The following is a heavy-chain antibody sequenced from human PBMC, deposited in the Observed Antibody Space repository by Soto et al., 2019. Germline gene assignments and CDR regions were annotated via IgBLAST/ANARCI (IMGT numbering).Heavy chain of an antibody. J-gene: IGHJ6*03. CDR3: AGARITGTPFYYYYYYMDV. Sequence: ASVKVSCKASGGTFSSYTISWVRQAPGQGLEWMGRIIPILGIANYAQKFQGRVTITADKSTSTAYMELSSLRSEDTAVYYCAGARITGTPFYYYYYYMDVWGKGTTVTVSS. V-gene: IGHV1-69*02. D-gene: IGHD1-20*01. CDR1: GGTFSSYT. CDR2: IIPILGIA.